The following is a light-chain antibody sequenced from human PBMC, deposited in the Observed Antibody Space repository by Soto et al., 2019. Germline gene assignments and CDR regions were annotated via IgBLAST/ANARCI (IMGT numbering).Light chain of an antibody. CDR3: QQYGSSSVYS. J-gene: IGKJ2*03. V-gene: IGKV3-20*01. CDR2: GAS. Sequence: EIVLTQSPGTLSLSPGERATLSCRASQSIASSYLAWYQKKPGQTPSLLIYGASSRASGVPDRFGGSGSGTEFTLTISRLEPEDFAVYYCQQYGSSSVYSFGQGTKLEIK. CDR1: QSIASSY.